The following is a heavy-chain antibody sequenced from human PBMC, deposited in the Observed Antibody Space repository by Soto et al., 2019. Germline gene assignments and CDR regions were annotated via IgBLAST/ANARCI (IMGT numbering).Heavy chain of an antibody. V-gene: IGHV5-51*01. CDR1: GGSFARYW. CDR2: IYPGDSDT. J-gene: IGHJ4*02. Sequence: GECLTSACTGSGGSFARYWIGWVRQMPGKGLEWMGIIYPGDSDTRYSPSFQGQVTISADKSISTAYLQWSSLKASDTAMYYCARSAEAYPTVPFDYWGQGTLVTVSS. D-gene: IGHD4-4*01. CDR3: ARSAEAYPTVPFDY.